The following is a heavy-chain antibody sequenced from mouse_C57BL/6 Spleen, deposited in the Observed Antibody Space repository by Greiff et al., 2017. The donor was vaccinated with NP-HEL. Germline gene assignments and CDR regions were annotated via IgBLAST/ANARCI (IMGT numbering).Heavy chain of an antibody. D-gene: IGHD3-1*01. Sequence: EVQRVESGGGLVKPGGSLKLSCAASGFTFSDYGMHWVRQAPEKGLEWVAYISSGSSTIYYADTVKGRFTISRDNAKNTLFLQMTSLRSEDTAMYYCARRGYVGDYYAMDYWGQGPSVPVSS. CDR3: ARRGYVGDYYAMDY. CDR1: GFTFSDYG. V-gene: IGHV5-17*01. CDR2: ISSGSSTI. J-gene: IGHJ4*01.